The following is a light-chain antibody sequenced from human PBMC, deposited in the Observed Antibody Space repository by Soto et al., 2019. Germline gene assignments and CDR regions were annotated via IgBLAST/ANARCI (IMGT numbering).Light chain of an antibody. J-gene: IGLJ1*01. CDR1: SSDVGGYNY. CDR3: SSYTNTSTLYV. V-gene: IGLV2-14*01. CDR2: EVS. Sequence: QSALTQPASVSVSPGQSITISCTGTSSDVGGYNYVSWYQQHPCKAPKLIISEVSKRPSGVSNRFSGPKSGNTASLTVSGLQAEDEADYYCSSYTNTSTLYVFGTETKVTVL.